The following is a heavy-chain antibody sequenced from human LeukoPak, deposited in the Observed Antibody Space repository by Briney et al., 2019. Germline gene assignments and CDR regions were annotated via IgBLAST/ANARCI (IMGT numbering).Heavy chain of an antibody. J-gene: IGHJ5*02. V-gene: IGHV1-2*02. D-gene: IGHD6-19*01. CDR3: ARDRQWLARGNWFDP. CDR2: INPNSGGT. CDR1: GYTFTGYY. Sequence: ASVKVSCKASGYTFTGYYMHWVRQAPGQGLEWMGWINPNSGGTNYAQKFQGRVTMTRDTSISTAYMELSRLRSDDTAVYYRARDRQWLARGNWFDPWGQGTLVTVSS.